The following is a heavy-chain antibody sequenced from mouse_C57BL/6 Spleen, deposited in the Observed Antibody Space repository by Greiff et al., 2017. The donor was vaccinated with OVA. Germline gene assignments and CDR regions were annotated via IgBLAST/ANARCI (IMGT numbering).Heavy chain of an antibody. CDR3: ARRMVTTSFDY. Sequence: QVQLQQSGPELVKPGASVKISCKASGYAFSSSWMNWVKQRPGKGLEWIGRIYPGDGDTNYNGKFKGKATLTADKSSSTAYMQLSSLTSEDSAVYFCARRMVTTSFDYWGQGTTLTVSS. CDR2: IYPGDGDT. V-gene: IGHV1-82*01. CDR1: GYAFSSSW. J-gene: IGHJ2*01. D-gene: IGHD2-2*01.